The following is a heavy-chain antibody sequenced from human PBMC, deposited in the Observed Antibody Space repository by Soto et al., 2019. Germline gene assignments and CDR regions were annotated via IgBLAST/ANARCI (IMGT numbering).Heavy chain of an antibody. J-gene: IGHJ4*02. V-gene: IGHV3-48*02. CDR2: ISSSSSTI. CDR3: ARVQARVVVAATLSY. CDR1: GFTFSSYS. Sequence: EVQLVESGGGLVQPGGSLRLSCAASGFTFSSYSMNWVRQAPGKGLEWVSYISSSSSTIYYADSVKGRFTISRDNAKNSLYLQMNRLRDEDTAVYYCARVQARVVVAATLSYRGQGTLVTVSS. D-gene: IGHD2-15*01.